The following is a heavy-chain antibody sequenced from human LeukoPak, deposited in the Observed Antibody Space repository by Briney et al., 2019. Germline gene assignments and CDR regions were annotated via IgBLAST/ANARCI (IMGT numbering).Heavy chain of an antibody. J-gene: IGHJ5*02. D-gene: IGHD6-6*01. V-gene: IGHV4-34*01. Sequence: SETLSLTCAVYGGSFSGYYWSWIRQPPGKGLEWIGEINHSGSTNYNPSLKSRVTISVDTSKNQFSLKLSSVTAADTAVYYCARGRIAARPLNWFDPWGQGTLVTVS. CDR1: GGSFSGYY. CDR2: INHSGST. CDR3: ARGRIAARPLNWFDP.